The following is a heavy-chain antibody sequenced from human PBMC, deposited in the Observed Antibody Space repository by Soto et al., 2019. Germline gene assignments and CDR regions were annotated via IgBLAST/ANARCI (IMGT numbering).Heavy chain of an antibody. CDR3: ARAGAGTRENYYYYGMDV. J-gene: IGHJ6*02. Sequence: SETLSLTCAVSGGSISSGCYSWSWIRQPPGKGLEWIGYIYHSGSTYYNPSLKSRVTISVDRSKNQFSLKLSSVTAADTAVYYCARAGAGTRENYYYYGMDVWGQGTTVTVSS. CDR2: IYHSGST. V-gene: IGHV4-30-2*01. D-gene: IGHD1-7*01. CDR1: GGSISSGCYS.